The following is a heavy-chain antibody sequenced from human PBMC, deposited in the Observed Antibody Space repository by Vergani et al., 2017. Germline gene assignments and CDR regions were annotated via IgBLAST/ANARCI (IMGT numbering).Heavy chain of an antibody. D-gene: IGHD2-2*01. Sequence: QVQLVESGGGVVQPGRSLRLSCAASGFTFSSYGMHWVRQAPGKGLEWVAVIWYDGSNKYYADSVKGRFTISRDNSKNTLYLQMNSLRAEDTAVYYCARVGYQLLMIGAFDIWGQGTMVTVSS. CDR3: ARVGYQLLMIGAFDI. J-gene: IGHJ3*02. CDR1: GFTFSSYG. V-gene: IGHV3-33*01. CDR2: IWYDGSNK.